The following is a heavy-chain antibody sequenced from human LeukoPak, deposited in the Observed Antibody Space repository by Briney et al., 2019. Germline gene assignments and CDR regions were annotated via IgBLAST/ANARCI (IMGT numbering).Heavy chain of an antibody. Sequence: ASVKVSCKASGYTFTGYYMHWVRQVPGQGLEWMGWINPNSGGTNYAQKFQGRVTMTRDTSISTAYMELSRLRSDDTAVYYCARVYGPGSPDMDVWGKGTTVTVSS. J-gene: IGHJ6*03. CDR2: INPNSGGT. V-gene: IGHV1-2*02. CDR3: ARVYGPGSPDMDV. CDR1: GYTFTGYY. D-gene: IGHD3-10*01.